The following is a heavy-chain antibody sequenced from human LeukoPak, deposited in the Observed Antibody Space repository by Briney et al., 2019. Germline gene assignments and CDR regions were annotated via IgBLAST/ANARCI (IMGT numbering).Heavy chain of an antibody. J-gene: IGHJ4*02. V-gene: IGHV4-39*07. D-gene: IGHD5-18*01. CDR1: GGSISSSSYY. CDR3: ARDPDTAMVLNYFDY. CDR2: IYYSGST. Sequence: ASETLSLTCTVSGGSISSSSYYWGWIRQPPGKGLEWIGSIYYSGSTYYNPSLKSRVTISVDTSKNQFSLKLSSVTAADTAVYYCARDPDTAMVLNYFDYWGQGTLVTVSS.